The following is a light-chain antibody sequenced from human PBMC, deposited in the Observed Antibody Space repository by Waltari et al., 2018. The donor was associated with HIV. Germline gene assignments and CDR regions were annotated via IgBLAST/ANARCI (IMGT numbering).Light chain of an antibody. CDR3: MHGQQTPV. Sequence: DIAMIQSPDSLAVSSAEPASISCCSSQSLLHNNGHNYLDWYIQRPGQAPELLIYLASRRASGVPDRIAGSGSGTDFILKISRVEPEDVGVYYCMHGQQTPVFGQGTQVEV. V-gene: IGKV2-28*01. CDR2: LAS. J-gene: IGKJ1*01. CDR1: QSLLHNNGHNY.